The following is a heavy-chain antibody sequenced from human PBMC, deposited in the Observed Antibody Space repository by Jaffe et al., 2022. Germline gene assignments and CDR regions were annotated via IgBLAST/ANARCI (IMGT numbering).Heavy chain of an antibody. CDR1: GFTFDDYA. D-gene: IGHD5-12*01. V-gene: IGHV3-9*01. CDR2: ISWNSGSI. J-gene: IGHJ4*02. CDR3: AKDHDPGRGIVAPDY. Sequence: EVQLVESGGGLVQPGRSLRLSCAASGFTFDDYAMHWVRQAPGKGLEWVSGISWNSGSIGYADSVKGRFTISRDNAKNSLYLQMNSLRAEDTALYYCAKDHDPGRGIVAPDYWGQGTLVTVSS.